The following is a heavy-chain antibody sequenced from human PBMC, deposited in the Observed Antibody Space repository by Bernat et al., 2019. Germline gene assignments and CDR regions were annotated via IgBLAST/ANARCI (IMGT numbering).Heavy chain of an antibody. D-gene: IGHD6-25*01. CDR1: GFTFSSYS. CDR3: AGRGVDWYFDL. CDR2: ISSSSSYI. Sequence: EVQLVESGGGLVKPGGSLRLSCAASGFTFSSYSMNWVRQAPGKGLEWVSSISSSSSYIYYADSVKGRFTISRDNAKTSLYLQMNSLRAEDTAVYYCAGRGVDWYFDLWGRGTLVTVSS. V-gene: IGHV3-21*01. J-gene: IGHJ2*01.